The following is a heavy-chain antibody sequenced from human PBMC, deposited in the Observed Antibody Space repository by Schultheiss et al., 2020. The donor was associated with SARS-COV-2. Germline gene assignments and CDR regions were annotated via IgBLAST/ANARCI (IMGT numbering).Heavy chain of an antibody. D-gene: IGHD4-17*01. V-gene: IGHV1-2*02. CDR3: ARVDGDYPYYYYGMDV. J-gene: IGHJ6*02. CDR2: INPNSGGT. Sequence: ASVKVSCKASGYTFTGYYMHWVRQAPGQGLEWMGWINPNSGGTNYAQKLQGRVTMTTDTSTSTAYMELSSLRSEDTAVYYCARVDGDYPYYYYGMDVWGQGTTVTVSS. CDR1: GYTFTGYY.